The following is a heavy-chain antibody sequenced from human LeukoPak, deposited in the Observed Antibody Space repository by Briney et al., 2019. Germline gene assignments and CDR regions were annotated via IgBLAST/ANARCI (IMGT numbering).Heavy chain of an antibody. Sequence: GGSLRLSCAASGFTFSSYSMNWVRQAPGKGLGWVSPISSSSSYIYYADSVKGRFTISRDNAKNSLYLQMNSLRAEDTAVYYCVQQLVSTYWGQGTLVTVSS. V-gene: IGHV3-21*01. CDR1: GFTFSSYS. CDR2: ISSSSSYI. J-gene: IGHJ4*02. D-gene: IGHD6-13*01. CDR3: VQQLVSTY.